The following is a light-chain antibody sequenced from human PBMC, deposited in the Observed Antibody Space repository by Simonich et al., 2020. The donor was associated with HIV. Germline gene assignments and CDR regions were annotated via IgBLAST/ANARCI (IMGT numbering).Light chain of an antibody. CDR2: DAS. J-gene: IGKJ4*01. V-gene: IGKV1-33*01. CDR3: QQHDNIILT. CDR1: QDIKNS. Sequence: DIQMTQSPSSLSPSVGDRVTITCQASQDIKNSLNWYQQKPGEAPKLLIFDASTLKTGVPSRFSGSGFGTDFTFTISSLQPEDIGTYYCQQHDNIILTFGGGTKVEI.